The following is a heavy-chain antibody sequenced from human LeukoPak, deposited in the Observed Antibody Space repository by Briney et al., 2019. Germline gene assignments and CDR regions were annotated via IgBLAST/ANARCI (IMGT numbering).Heavy chain of an antibody. V-gene: IGHV3-20*04. CDR1: GFIFDNYG. Sequence: GGSLRLSCAASGFIFDNYGMTWVRQAPGKGLEWVSGLNWNGGSTGYADSVKGRFTISRDNAKNSLYLQMNSLRAEDTAVYYCARVGYSSGWYSGYFDYWGQGTLVTVSS. D-gene: IGHD6-19*01. J-gene: IGHJ4*02. CDR2: LNWNGGST. CDR3: ARVGYSSGWYSGYFDY.